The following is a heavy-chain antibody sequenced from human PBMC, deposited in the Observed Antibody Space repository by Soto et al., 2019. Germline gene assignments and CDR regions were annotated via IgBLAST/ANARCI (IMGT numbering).Heavy chain of an antibody. J-gene: IGHJ4*02. D-gene: IGHD1-26*01. CDR3: AREWGILRSWELSKPRFDY. Sequence: QVQLVESGGGVVQPGRSLRLSCAASGFTFSSYAMHWVRQAPGKGLEWVAVISYDGSNKYYADSVKGRFTISRDNSKNTLYLQMNSLRAEDTAVYYCAREWGILRSWELSKPRFDYWGQGTLVTVSS. V-gene: IGHV3-30-3*01. CDR2: ISYDGSNK. CDR1: GFTFSSYA.